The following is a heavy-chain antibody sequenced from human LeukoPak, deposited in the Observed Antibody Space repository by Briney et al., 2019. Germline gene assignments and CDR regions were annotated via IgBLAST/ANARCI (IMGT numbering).Heavy chain of an antibody. CDR1: GYTFTGYY. CDR2: INPNSGGT. CDR3: ASGYYYYYYYMDV. V-gene: IGHV1-2*02. J-gene: IGHJ6*03. Sequence: ASVKVACKASGYTFTGYYMHWVRQAPGQGLEWMGWINPNSGGTNYAQKFQGRVTMTRDTSSSTAYMELSRLRSDDAAVYYCASGYYYYYYYMDVWGKGTTVTVSS.